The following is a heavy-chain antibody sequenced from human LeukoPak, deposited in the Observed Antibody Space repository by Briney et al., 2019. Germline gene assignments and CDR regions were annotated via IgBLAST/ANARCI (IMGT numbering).Heavy chain of an antibody. CDR2: INPNSGGT. Sequence: ASVKVSCKASGYTFTGYYMHWVRQAPGQGLEWMGWINPNSGGTNYAQKFQGRVTMTRDTSISTAYMELSRLRSDDTAVYYCARDSYGDYARAFDIWGQGTMVTVSS. CDR1: GYTFTGYY. D-gene: IGHD4-17*01. CDR3: ARDSYGDYARAFDI. V-gene: IGHV1-2*02. J-gene: IGHJ3*02.